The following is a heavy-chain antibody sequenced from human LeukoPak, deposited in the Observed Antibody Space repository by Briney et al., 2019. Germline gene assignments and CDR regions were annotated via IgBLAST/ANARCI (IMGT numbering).Heavy chain of an antibody. V-gene: IGHV3-48*03. CDR3: ARDSGRGYGMDV. J-gene: IGHJ6*04. D-gene: IGHD2-15*01. CDR1: GFTFSSYE. Sequence: GGSLRLSCAASGFTFSSYEMNWVRQAPGKGLEWVSYISSSGSTIYYADSVKGRFTISRDNAKNSLYPQMNSLRAEDTAVYYCARDSGRGYGMDVWGKGTTVTVSS. CDR2: ISSSGSTI.